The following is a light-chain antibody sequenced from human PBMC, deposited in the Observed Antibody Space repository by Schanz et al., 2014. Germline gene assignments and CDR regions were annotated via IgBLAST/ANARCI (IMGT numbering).Light chain of an antibody. J-gene: IGLJ3*02. CDR3: CSYAGSTTYWL. V-gene: IGLV2-23*01. CDR1: SSDVGGYNY. Sequence: QSALTQPASVSGSPGQSITISCTGTSSDVGGYNYVSWYQQHPGKAPKLMIYEGSKRPSGVSNRFSGSKSGNTASLTISGLQAEDEADYYCCSYAGSTTYWLFGGGTKVTVL. CDR2: EGS.